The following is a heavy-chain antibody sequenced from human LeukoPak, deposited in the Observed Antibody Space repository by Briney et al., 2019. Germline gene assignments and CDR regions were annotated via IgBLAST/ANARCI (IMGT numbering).Heavy chain of an antibody. CDR3: ARGVPYYYDSSGYYRENFDY. D-gene: IGHD3-22*01. V-gene: IGHV4-34*01. J-gene: IGHJ4*02. CDR2: INHSGST. CDR1: GGSFSGYY. Sequence: SETLSLTCAVYGGSFSGYYWSWIRQPPGKGLEWIGEINHSGSTNYNPSLKSRVTISVDTSKNQSSLKLSSVTAADTAVYYCARGVPYYYDSSGYYRENFDYWGQGTLVTVPS.